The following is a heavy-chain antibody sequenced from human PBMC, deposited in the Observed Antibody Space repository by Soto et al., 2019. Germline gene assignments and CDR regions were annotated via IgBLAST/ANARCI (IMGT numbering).Heavy chain of an antibody. J-gene: IGHJ5*02. CDR1: GGSFSGYY. Sequence: ASETLSLTCAVYGGSFSGYYWSWIRQPPGKGLEWIGEINHSGGTNYNPSLKSRVTISVDTSKNQFSLKLSSVTAADTAVYYCARVLNKSWWFDPWGQGTLVTVSS. V-gene: IGHV4-34*01. CDR2: INHSGGT. D-gene: IGHD3-16*02. CDR3: ARVLNKSWWFDP.